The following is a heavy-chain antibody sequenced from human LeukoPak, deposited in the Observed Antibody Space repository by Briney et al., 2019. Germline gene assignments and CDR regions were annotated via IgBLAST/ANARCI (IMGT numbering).Heavy chain of an antibody. J-gene: IGHJ5*02. CDR1: GFTFSTYS. CDR3: VNSGFDP. D-gene: IGHD3-10*01. Sequence: GGSLRLSCGASGFTFSTYSMSWVRQAPGKGLEWVAFIHYDGTNEYYADSVKGRFTISRDNFKNTLSLQMNGLRVEDTALYYCVNSGFDPWGQGTLVTVSS. CDR2: IHYDGTNE. V-gene: IGHV3-30*02.